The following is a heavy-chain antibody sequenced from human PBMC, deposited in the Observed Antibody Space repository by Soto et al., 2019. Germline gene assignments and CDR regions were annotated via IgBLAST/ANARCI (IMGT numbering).Heavy chain of an antibody. CDR3: ARWMYRGGEWYYYGMDV. CDR1: GGSISSGGYY. D-gene: IGHD3-16*01. CDR2: IYYSGST. J-gene: IGHJ6*02. Sequence: LCGGSISSGGYYWSWIRQHPGKGLEWIGYIYYSGSTYYNPSLKSRVTISVDTSKNQFSLKLSSVTAADTAVYYCARWMYRGGEWYYYGMDVWGQGTTVTVSS. V-gene: IGHV4-31*02.